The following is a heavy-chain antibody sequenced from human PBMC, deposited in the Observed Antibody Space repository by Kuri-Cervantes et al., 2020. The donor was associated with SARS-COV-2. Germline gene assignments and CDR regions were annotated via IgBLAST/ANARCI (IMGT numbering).Heavy chain of an antibody. CDR3: ARELIVPAATGYYYYGMDV. J-gene: IGHJ6*02. D-gene: IGHD2-2*01. CDR2: IYHSGST. V-gene: IGHV4-30-2*01. Sequence: LRLSCAVSGGSISSGGYSWSWIRQPPGKGLEWIGYIYHSGSTYYNPSLKSRVTISVDRSKNQFSLKLSSVTAADTAVYYCARELIVPAATGYYYYGMDVWGQGTTVTVSS. CDR1: GGSISSGGYS.